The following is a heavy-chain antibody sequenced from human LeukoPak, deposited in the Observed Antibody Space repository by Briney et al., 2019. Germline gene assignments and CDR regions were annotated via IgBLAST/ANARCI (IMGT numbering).Heavy chain of an antibody. CDR3: AREGIAVAGYRGREPFDP. D-gene: IGHD6-19*01. J-gene: IGHJ5*02. Sequence: GASVKVSCKASGYTFTSYYMHWVRQAPGQGLEWMGIINPSGGSTSYAQKFQGRVTMTRDTSTSTVYMELSSLRSEDTAVYYCAREGIAVAGYRGREPFDPWGQGTLVTVSS. CDR1: GYTFTSYY. CDR2: INPSGGST. V-gene: IGHV1-46*01.